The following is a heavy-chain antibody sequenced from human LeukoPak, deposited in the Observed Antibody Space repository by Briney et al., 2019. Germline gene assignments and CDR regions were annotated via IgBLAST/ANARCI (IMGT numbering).Heavy chain of an antibody. V-gene: IGHV3-11*06. CDR1: GFTFSDYY. J-gene: IGHJ5*02. CDR3: ARVLSPYCSGGSCTSPPWFDP. CDR2: ISSSSSYI. D-gene: IGHD2-15*01. Sequence: GGSLRLSCAASGFTFSDYYMSRIRQAPGKGLEWVSSISSSSSYIYYADSVKGRFTISRDNAKNSLYLQMNSLRAEDTAVYYCARVLSPYCSGGSCTSPPWFDPWGQGTLVTVSS.